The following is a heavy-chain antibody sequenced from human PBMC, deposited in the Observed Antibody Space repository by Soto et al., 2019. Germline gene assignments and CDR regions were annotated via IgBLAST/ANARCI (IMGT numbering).Heavy chain of an antibody. Sequence: GGSLRLSCAASGFTFSDYYMSWIRQAPGKGLEWVSYISSSSSYTNYADSVKGRFTISRDNAKNSLYLQMNSLRAEDTAVYYCARGMDYYDSSGYSSWFDPWGQGTLVTVPS. D-gene: IGHD3-22*01. CDR3: ARGMDYYDSSGYSSWFDP. V-gene: IGHV3-11*05. CDR2: ISSSSSYT. J-gene: IGHJ5*02. CDR1: GFTFSDYY.